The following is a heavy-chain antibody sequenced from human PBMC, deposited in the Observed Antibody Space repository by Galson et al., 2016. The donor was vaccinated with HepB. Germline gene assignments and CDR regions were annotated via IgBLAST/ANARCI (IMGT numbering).Heavy chain of an antibody. CDR3: ATRTVITIEVGYGMDV. D-gene: IGHD3-16*02. J-gene: IGHJ6*02. CDR2: ISSSSTTI. Sequence: SLRLSCAASGFSFSPYGVNWVRQAPGKGLEWVSYISSSSTTIHYADSVKGRFTISRDNAKNSLYLQMNSLRDEDTAVYYCATRTVITIEVGYGMDVWGQGTTVTVSS. V-gene: IGHV3-48*02. CDR1: GFSFSPYG.